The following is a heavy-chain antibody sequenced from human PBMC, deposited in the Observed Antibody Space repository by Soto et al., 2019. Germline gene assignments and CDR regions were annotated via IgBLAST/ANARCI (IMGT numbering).Heavy chain of an antibody. J-gene: IGHJ4*02. D-gene: IGHD3-10*01. Sequence: QVQLQESGPGLVKPSQTLSLTCTVSGGSISSGGYYWSWIRQHPGKGLEWIGYIYYSGSTYYNPSLKSRVTISVDTSKNQSSLKLSSVTAADTAVYYCARTSGSYPYYFDYWGQGTLVTVSS. CDR1: GGSISSGGYY. CDR3: ARTSGSYPYYFDY. CDR2: IYYSGST. V-gene: IGHV4-31*03.